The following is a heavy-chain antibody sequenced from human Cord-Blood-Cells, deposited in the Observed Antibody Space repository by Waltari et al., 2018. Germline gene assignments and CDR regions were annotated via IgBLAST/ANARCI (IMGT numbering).Heavy chain of an antibody. V-gene: IGHV1-69*12. CDR2: IIPVFGTA. J-gene: IGHJ6*02. CDR3: AGSAMGSSSCNLYYYYGMDV. Sequence: QVQLVQSGAEVKKPGSSVKVSCKASGGTFSSYAISWVRQAPGQGLGWMGGIIPVFGTANYARKFQGKVTITADESTSTAYMELSSLRSEDTAVYYCAGSAMGSSSCNLYYYYGMDVWGQGTTVTVSS. D-gene: IGHD6-13*01. CDR1: GGTFSSYA.